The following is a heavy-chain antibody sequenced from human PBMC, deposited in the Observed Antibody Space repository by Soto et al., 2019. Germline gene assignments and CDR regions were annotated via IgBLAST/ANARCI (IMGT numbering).Heavy chain of an antibody. J-gene: IGHJ6*02. Sequence: PSETLTLTCTVSVGSISGYYWSWVRQPAGKGLEWVGRIYSDGTTNYSPSLKSRVTMSLDTSKDQFSLHLNSVTAADTAVYYCSRVGCSNSKCYTRGMDVWGQGTTVTVSS. V-gene: IGHV4-4*07. CDR2: IYSDGTT. CDR3: SRVGCSNSKCYTRGMDV. D-gene: IGHD2-2*01. CDR1: VGSISGYY.